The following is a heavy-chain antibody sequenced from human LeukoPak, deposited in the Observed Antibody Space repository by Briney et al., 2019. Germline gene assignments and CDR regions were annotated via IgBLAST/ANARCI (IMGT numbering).Heavy chain of an antibody. CDR1: GFTFSGYD. V-gene: IGHV3-74*01. CDR2: IDVVGTRT. Sequence: LAGGSLRLSCAASGFTFSGYDMHWVRQAPGKELVWVARIDVVGTRTDYADSVRGRFTISRDNAKNTIYLQMNSLTADDTAVYYCVRSMSGRNDFWGQGTVVSVSS. J-gene: IGHJ4*02. D-gene: IGHD3-3*01. CDR3: VRSMSGRNDF.